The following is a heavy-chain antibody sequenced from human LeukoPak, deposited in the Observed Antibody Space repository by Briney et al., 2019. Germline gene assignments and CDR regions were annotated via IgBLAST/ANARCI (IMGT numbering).Heavy chain of an antibody. CDR3: ARYRGYYFDY. CDR1: GYSISSGYY. J-gene: IGHJ4*02. CDR2: IYHSGST. Sequence: SETLSLTCTVSGYSISSGYYWGWIQQPPGKGLEWIGSIYHSGSTYYNPSLKSRVTISVDTSKNQFSLKLSSVTAADTAVYYCARYRGYYFDYWGQGTLVTVSS. D-gene: IGHD3-16*02. V-gene: IGHV4-38-2*02.